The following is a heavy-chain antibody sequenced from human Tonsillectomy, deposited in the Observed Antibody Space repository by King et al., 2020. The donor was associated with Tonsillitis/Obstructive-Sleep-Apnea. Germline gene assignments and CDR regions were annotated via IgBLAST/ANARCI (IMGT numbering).Heavy chain of an antibody. CDR3: ARDMYYDDSNGYPFDS. J-gene: IGHJ4*02. V-gene: IGHV3-33*01. CDR2: IWYDGSNK. D-gene: IGHD3-22*01. CDR1: GFTFSSYG. Sequence: VQLVESGGGVVQPGRSLRLSCAASGFTFSSYGMHWVSQAPGKGLEWVAVIWYDGSNKYYADSVKGRFNISRDNSKNTLYLQMNSLRAEDTTVYYCARDMYYDDSNGYPFDSWGQGTPVTVSS.